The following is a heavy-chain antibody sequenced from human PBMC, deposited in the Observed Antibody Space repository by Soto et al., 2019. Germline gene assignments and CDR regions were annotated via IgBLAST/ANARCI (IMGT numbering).Heavy chain of an antibody. Sequence: SETLSLTCSASVDSVSSDRYFWTWIRQPPGKGLEWIAYISYTGDTNYNPSLKSRVTISVDTSRNQFSLTLTSVTAADTAVYFCARIVVGATVDLWGQGSLVTVPQ. CDR1: VDSVSSDRYF. CDR3: ARIVVGATVDL. D-gene: IGHD1-26*01. J-gene: IGHJ5*02. V-gene: IGHV4-61*01. CDR2: ISYTGDT.